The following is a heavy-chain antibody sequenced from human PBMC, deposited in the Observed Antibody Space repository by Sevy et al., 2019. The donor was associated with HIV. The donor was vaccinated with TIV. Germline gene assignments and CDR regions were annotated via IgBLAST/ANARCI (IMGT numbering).Heavy chain of an antibody. J-gene: IGHJ4*02. V-gene: IGHV4-34*01. CDR3: AGFGELESGY. CDR2: ITHRGTT. CDR1: GGSFSSYY. D-gene: IGHD3-10*01. Sequence: SETLSLTCAVYGGSFSSYYWTWVRQSPGKGLEWIGEITHRGTTNYNPSLKSRVTISVDTSKNRFSLRLRSVTAADTAVYYCAGFGELESGYWGQGSLVTVSS.